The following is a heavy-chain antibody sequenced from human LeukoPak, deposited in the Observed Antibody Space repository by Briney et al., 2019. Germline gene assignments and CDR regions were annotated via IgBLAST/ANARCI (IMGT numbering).Heavy chain of an antibody. Sequence: SETLSLTCSVSGDSMSNHYWSWIRQPPGEGLEWIGYIYYSGTTYYNPSLKSRVTMSVDTSKNQFSLKLSSVTAADTALYYCATRPGGSTWYGVFDYWSRGTLVTVSS. CDR2: IYYSGTT. D-gene: IGHD6-13*01. CDR1: GDSMSNHY. V-gene: IGHV4-59*11. CDR3: ATRPGGSTWYGVFDY. J-gene: IGHJ4*02.